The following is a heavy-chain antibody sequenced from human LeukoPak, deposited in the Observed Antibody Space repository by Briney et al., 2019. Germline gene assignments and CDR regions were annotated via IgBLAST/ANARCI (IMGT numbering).Heavy chain of an antibody. V-gene: IGHV3-30-3*01. D-gene: IGHD6-13*01. CDR3: ASEEEAAAGFDY. Sequence: GGSLRLSCAASGFTFSSYAMHWVRQAPGKGLEWVAVKSYEGSNKYYADSVKGRFTISRDNSKNTLYLQMNSLRAEDTAVYYCASEEEAAAGFDYWGQGTLVTVSS. CDR2: KSYEGSNK. CDR1: GFTFSSYA. J-gene: IGHJ4*02.